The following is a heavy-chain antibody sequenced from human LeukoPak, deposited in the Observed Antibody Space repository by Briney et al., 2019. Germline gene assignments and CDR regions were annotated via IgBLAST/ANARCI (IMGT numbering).Heavy chain of an antibody. CDR3: AKRGVVIRVILVGFHKEAYYFDS. V-gene: IGHV3-23*01. CDR2: ISGSGGST. Sequence: GGSLRLSCAVSGITLSNYGMSWLRQAPGEGLEWVAGISGSGGSTNYADSVKGRFTISRDSPKIILFLQMNSLRAEDTAVYFCAKRGVVIRVILVGFHKEAYYFDSWGQGALVTVSS. CDR1: GITLSNYG. D-gene: IGHD3-10*01. J-gene: IGHJ4*02.